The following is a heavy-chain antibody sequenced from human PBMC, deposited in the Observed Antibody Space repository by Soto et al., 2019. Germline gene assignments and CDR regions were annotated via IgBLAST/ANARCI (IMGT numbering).Heavy chain of an antibody. CDR1: GFTFSSYG. J-gene: IGHJ6*02. Sequence: PGGSLRLSCAASGFTFSSYGMHWVRQAPGKGLEWVAVIWYDGSNKYYADSVKGRFTISRDNSKNTLYLQMNSLRAEDTAVYYCARDPRSIAVAGTYYYYGMDVWGQGTTVTVSS. V-gene: IGHV3-33*01. D-gene: IGHD6-19*01. CDR3: ARDPRSIAVAGTYYYYGMDV. CDR2: IWYDGSNK.